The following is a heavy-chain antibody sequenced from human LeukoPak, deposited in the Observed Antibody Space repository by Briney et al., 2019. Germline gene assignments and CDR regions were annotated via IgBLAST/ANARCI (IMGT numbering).Heavy chain of an antibody. CDR2: IIPIFGTA. V-gene: IGHV1-69*13. Sequence: GASVKVSCKASGGTFSSYAISWVRQAPGQGLEWMGGIIPIFGTANYAQKFQGRVTITADESTGTAYMELSSLRSEDTAVYYCARTYYYDSSGYYEAFYWFDPWGQGTLVTVSS. J-gene: IGHJ5*02. D-gene: IGHD3-22*01. CDR1: GGTFSSYA. CDR3: ARTYYYDSSGYYEAFYWFDP.